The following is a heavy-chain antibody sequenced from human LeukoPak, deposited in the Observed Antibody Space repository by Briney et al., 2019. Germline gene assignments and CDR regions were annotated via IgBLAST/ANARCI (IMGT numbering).Heavy chain of an antibody. V-gene: IGHV3-7*01. CDR3: VRDRLTHYGSGSYYFF. CDR2: IKHDGSEK. CDR1: GFSFYSYW. D-gene: IGHD3-10*01. Sequence: GGSLRLSCAASGFSFYSYWMSWVRQAPGRGLEWVASIKHDGSEKYYVDSVKGRFTISRDNAKRALYLQMNSLRAEDTAVYYCVRDRLTHYGSGSYYFFWGQGTLVPVSS. J-gene: IGHJ4*02.